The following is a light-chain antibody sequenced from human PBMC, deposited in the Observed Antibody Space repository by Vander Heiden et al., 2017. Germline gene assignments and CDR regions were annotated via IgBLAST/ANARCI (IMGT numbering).Light chain of an antibody. CDR1: SSKIGSKP. CDR2: GDN. V-gene: IGLV1-44*01. Sequence: QSALTQLPSASGTPGRMATMSCSGSSSKIGSKPGSWYQQIPGKAPRLVMYGDNQRPSGVPDRFSGSKSGNSASLAISGVQSEDEADYYCAAWDDSLNGLVFGGGTKLTVL. J-gene: IGLJ2*01. CDR3: AAWDDSLNGLV.